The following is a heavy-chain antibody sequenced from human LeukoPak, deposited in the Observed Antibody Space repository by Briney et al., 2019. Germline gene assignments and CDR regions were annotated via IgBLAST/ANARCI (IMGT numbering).Heavy chain of an antibody. Sequence: SETLSLTCTVSGGSISSYYWNWIRQPPGKGLEWIGYIYYSGSTNYNPSLKSRVTISVDTSKNQFSLKLSSVTAADTAVYYCARDSTTVTSYYYFDYWGQGTLVTVSS. J-gene: IGHJ4*02. CDR3: ARDSTTVTSYYYFDY. D-gene: IGHD4-17*01. V-gene: IGHV4-59*01. CDR1: GGSISSYY. CDR2: IYYSGST.